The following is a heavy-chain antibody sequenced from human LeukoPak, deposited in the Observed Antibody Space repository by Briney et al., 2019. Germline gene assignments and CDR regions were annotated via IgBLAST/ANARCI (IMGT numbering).Heavy chain of an antibody. CDR3: ARVSGSYYGNWFDP. J-gene: IGHJ5*02. Sequence: PSETLSLTCTVSGGSISSYYWSWIRQPPGKGLEWIGYIYYSGSTNYNPSLKSRVTISVDTSKNQFSLKLSSVTAADTAVYYCARVSGSYYGNWFDPWGQGTLVTVSS. V-gene: IGHV4-59*01. D-gene: IGHD3-10*01. CDR2: IYYSGST. CDR1: GGSISSYY.